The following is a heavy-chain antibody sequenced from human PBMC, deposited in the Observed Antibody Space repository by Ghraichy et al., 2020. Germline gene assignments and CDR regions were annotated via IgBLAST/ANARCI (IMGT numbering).Heavy chain of an antibody. D-gene: IGHD5-18*01. CDR1: GFTFSSYS. CDR2: ISSSSSYI. V-gene: IGHV3-21*01. J-gene: IGHJ3*02. CDR3: ARDYSLYQVDTPDDAFDI. Sequence: GGSLRLSCAASGFTFSSYSMNWVRQAPGKGLEWVSSISSSSSYIYYADSVKGRFTISRDNAKNSLYLQMNSLRAEDTAVYYCARDYSLYQVDTPDDAFDIWGQGTMVTVSS.